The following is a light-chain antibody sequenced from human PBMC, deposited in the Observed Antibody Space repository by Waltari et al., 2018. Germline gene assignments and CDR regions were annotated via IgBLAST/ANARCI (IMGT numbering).Light chain of an antibody. CDR3: YSYAGSNTFV. Sequence: QSALTQPASVSGSPGQSITLSCTGTSSDVGSYNLFPWYQQHPGKAPKLMIYEGSKRPSGVSNRFSGSKSGNTASLTISGLQAEDEADYYCYSYAGSNTFVFGGGTKLTVL. V-gene: IGLV2-23*03. J-gene: IGLJ2*01. CDR1: SSDVGSYNL. CDR2: EGS.